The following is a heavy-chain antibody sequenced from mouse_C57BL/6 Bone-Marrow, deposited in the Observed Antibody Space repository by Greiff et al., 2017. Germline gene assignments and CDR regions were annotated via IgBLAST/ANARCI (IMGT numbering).Heavy chain of an antibody. J-gene: IGHJ3*01. Sequence: QVQLQQPGAELVMPGASVKLSCKASGYTFTSYWMHWVKQRPGQGLEWIGEIDPSDSYTNYNQKFKGKSTLTVDKSSSTAYMQLSSLTSEDSAVYYCARLLGPFAYWGQGTLVTVSA. CDR2: IDPSDSYT. V-gene: IGHV1-69*01. D-gene: IGHD4-1*01. CDR1: GYTFTSYW. CDR3: ARLLGPFAY.